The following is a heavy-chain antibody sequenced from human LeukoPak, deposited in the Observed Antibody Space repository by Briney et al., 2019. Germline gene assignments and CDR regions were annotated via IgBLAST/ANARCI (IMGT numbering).Heavy chain of an antibody. CDR1: GGSISSYY. D-gene: IGHD3-22*01. CDR2: IYYSGST. V-gene: IGHV4-59*01. Sequence: SETLSLTCTVSGGSISSYYWSWIRQPPGKGLEWIGYIYYSGSTNYNPSLKSRVTISVDTSKNQFSLKLSSVTAADTAVYYCAAASDYYDSSGYWQGAFDIWGQGTMVTVSS. J-gene: IGHJ3*02. CDR3: AAASDYYDSSGYWQGAFDI.